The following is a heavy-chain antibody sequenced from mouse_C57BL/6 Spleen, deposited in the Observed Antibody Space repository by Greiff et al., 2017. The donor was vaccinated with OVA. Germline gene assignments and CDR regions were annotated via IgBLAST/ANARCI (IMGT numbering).Heavy chain of an antibody. V-gene: IGHV14-4*01. CDR3: TTSGVDY. CDR1: GFNIKDDY. CDR2: IDPENGDT. D-gene: IGHD4-1*01. J-gene: IGHJ2*01. Sequence: VQLKPSWAELVRPGASVKLSCTASGFNIKDDYMHWVKQRPEQGLEWIGWIDPENGDTEYASKFQGKATITADTSSNTAYLQLSSLASEDTSVYYCTTSGVDYWGQGTTLTVSS.